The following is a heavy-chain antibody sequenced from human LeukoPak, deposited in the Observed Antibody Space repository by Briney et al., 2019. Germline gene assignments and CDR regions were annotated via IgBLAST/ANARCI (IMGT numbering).Heavy chain of an antibody. D-gene: IGHD4-17*01. J-gene: IGHJ4*02. CDR1: GFTFSSYS. CDR2: ISSSSSYI. CDR3: AKGDYGDYGTFDY. V-gene: IGHV3-21*01. Sequence: PGGSLRLSCAASGFTFSSYSMNWVRQAPGKGLEWVSSISSSSSYIYYADSVKGRFTISRDNAKNSLYLQMNSLRAEDTAVYYCAKGDYGDYGTFDYWGQGTLVTVSS.